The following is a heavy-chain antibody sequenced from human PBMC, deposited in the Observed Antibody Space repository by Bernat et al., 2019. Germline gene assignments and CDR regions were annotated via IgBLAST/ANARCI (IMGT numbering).Heavy chain of an antibody. J-gene: IGHJ3*02. V-gene: IGHV3-33*01. Sequence: QVQLVESGGGVVQPGRSLRLSCAASGFTFSSYGMHWVRQAPGKGLEWVAVIWYDGSNKYYADSVKGRFTISRDNSKNTLYLHMNSLRAEDTAVYYCARGIMITFGGVIARHPRLDAFDIWGQGTMVTVSS. D-gene: IGHD3-16*02. CDR3: ARGIMITFGGVIARHPRLDAFDI. CDR2: IWYDGSNK. CDR1: GFTFSSYG.